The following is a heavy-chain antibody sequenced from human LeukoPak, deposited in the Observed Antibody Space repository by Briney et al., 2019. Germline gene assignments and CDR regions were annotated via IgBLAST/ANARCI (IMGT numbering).Heavy chain of an antibody. J-gene: IGHJ6*03. CDR2: INPSGGST. Sequence: ASVKVSCKASGYTFTSYYMHWVRQAPGQGLEWMGIINPSGGSTSYAQKFQGRVTMTRDMSTSTVYMELSSLRSEDTAVYYCARDHEWLPGNYYYYYYMDVWGKGTTVTVSS. V-gene: IGHV1-46*01. CDR1: GYTFTSYY. D-gene: IGHD6-19*01. CDR3: ARDHEWLPGNYYYYYYMDV.